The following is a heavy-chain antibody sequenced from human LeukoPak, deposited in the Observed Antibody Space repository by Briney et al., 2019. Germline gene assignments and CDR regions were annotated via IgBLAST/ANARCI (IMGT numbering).Heavy chain of an antibody. CDR3: AGDARTPWGAFDI. Sequence: SETLSLTCTVSGGSISSYYWSWIRQPAGKGLEWIGRIYTSGSTNYDPSLKSRVTMSVDTSKNQLSLKLSSVTAADTAVYYCAGDARTPWGAFDIWGQGTMVTVSS. V-gene: IGHV4-4*07. CDR1: GGSISSYY. CDR2: IYTSGST. J-gene: IGHJ3*02. D-gene: IGHD7-27*01.